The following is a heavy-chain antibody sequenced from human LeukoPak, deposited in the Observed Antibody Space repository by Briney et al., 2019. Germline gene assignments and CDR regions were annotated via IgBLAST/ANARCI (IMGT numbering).Heavy chain of an antibody. J-gene: IGHJ5*02. CDR1: GFTFSSYA. CDR2: MSYDGSKK. Sequence: GGSLRLSCAASGFTFSSYAMHWVRQAPGKGLEWVAVMSYDGSKKYYADSVRGRFTISRDNSKNTLYLQMDSLRPEDTAVYYCANTKSDSTASPTWGQGTLVTVSS. CDR3: ANTKSDSTASPT. V-gene: IGHV3-30*04. D-gene: IGHD2/OR15-2a*01.